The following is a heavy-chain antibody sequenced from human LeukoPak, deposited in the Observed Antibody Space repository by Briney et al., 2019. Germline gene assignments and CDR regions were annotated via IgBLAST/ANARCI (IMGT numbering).Heavy chain of an antibody. V-gene: IGHV4-59*01. D-gene: IGHD2-21*01. J-gene: IGHJ4*02. CDR2: IYYSGST. CDR1: GGSISSYY. Sequence: SETLSLTCTVSGGSISSYYWSWIRQPPGKGLEWIGYIYYSGSTNYNPSLKSRVTISVDTSKNQFSLKLSSVTAADTAVYYCARSQGIGYLDYWGQGTLVTVSS. CDR3: ARSQGIGYLDY.